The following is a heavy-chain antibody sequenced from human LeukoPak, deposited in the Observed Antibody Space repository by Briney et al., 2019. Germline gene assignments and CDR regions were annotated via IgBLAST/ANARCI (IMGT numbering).Heavy chain of an antibody. V-gene: IGHV3-21*06. Sequence: GGSLRLSCSASGFTFTNYYLNWVRQAPGKGLEWVSSISGGYSYINYAASVKGRFTISRDSAKNSLYLQMDSLRAEDTAVYYCAKDRSSTVPYYYYMDVWGKGTTVTVSS. CDR1: GFTFTNYY. CDR3: AKDRSSTVPYYYYMDV. CDR2: ISGGYSYI. J-gene: IGHJ6*03. D-gene: IGHD4-11*01.